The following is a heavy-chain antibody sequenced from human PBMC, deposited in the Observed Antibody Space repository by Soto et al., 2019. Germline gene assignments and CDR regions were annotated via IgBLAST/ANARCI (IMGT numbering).Heavy chain of an antibody. CDR1: GYTFTNND. J-gene: IGHJ4*02. CDR2: MNPISGNA. V-gene: IGHV1-8*01. CDR3: ASWVVGADYSDY. D-gene: IGHD1-26*01. Sequence: QVQLVQSGAEVKEPGASVRVSCKASGYTFTNNDISWVRQATGQGLEWMGWMNPISGNAGYAQKFQGRVTMTRNTSISTAYLELRSLRVEDTAVYYCASWVVGADYSDYWGQGTLVTVSS.